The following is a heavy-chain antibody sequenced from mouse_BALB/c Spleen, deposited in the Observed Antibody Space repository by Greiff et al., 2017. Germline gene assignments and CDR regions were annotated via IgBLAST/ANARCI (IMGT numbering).Heavy chain of an antibody. CDR2: IRNKANGYTT. CDR3: ARVYGSSPAWFAY. CDR1: GFTFTDYY. Sequence: EVKLMESGGGLVQPGGSLRLSCATSGFTFTDYYMSWVRQPPGKALEWLGFIRNKANGYTTEYSASVKGRFTISRDNSQSSLYLQMNTLRAEDSATYYCARVYGSSPAWFAYWGQGTLVTVSA. J-gene: IGHJ3*01. D-gene: IGHD1-1*01. V-gene: IGHV7-3*02.